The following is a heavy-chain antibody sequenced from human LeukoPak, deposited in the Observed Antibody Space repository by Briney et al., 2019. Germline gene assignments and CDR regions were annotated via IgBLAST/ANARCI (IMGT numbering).Heavy chain of an antibody. J-gene: IGHJ6*02. Sequence: SETLSLTCTVSGGSISSSSYYWGWIRQPPGKGLEWIGSIYYSGSTYYNPSLKSRVTISVDTSKNQFSLKLSSVTAADTAVYYCARRRPQRQDYYYGMDVWGQGTTVTVSS. CDR3: ARRRPQRQDYYYGMDV. V-gene: IGHV4-39*01. CDR2: IYYSGST. CDR1: GGSISSSSYY.